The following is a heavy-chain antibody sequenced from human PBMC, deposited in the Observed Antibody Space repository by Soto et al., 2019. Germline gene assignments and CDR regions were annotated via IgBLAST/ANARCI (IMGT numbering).Heavy chain of an antibody. CDR2: VSGSGGST. D-gene: IGHD1-20*01. CDR1: GFSVSSSH. CDR3: AKPPDYNWNDY. Sequence: PGGSLRLSCEASGFSVSSSHMIWVRQAPGKGLEWISAVSGSGGSTYYADSVKGRFTISRDNSKDTLYLQMNNLRAEDTAVYYCAKPPDYNWNDYWGQGTLVTVSS. J-gene: IGHJ4*02. V-gene: IGHV3-23*01.